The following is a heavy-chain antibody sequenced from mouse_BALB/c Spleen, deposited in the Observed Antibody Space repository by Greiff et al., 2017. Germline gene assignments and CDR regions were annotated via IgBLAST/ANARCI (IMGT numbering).Heavy chain of an antibody. Sequence: VQLQQSGAELARPGASVTMSCKASGYTFTSYTMHWVKQRPGQGLEWIGYINPSSGYTNYNQKFQDKATLTADKSSSTAYMQLSSLTSEDSAVYYCARYGYPYAMDYWGQGTSVTVSS. V-gene: IGHV1-4*01. D-gene: IGHD1-2*01. J-gene: IGHJ4*01. CDR2: INPSSGYT. CDR3: ARYGYPYAMDY. CDR1: GYTFTSYT.